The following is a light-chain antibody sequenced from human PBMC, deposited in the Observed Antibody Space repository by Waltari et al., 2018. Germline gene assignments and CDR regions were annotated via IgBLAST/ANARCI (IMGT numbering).Light chain of an antibody. CDR2: EVS. J-gene: IGLJ3*02. V-gene: IGLV2-8*01. CDR3: SSYAGSNNVV. Sequence: QSALTQPPSASGSPGQSVTFSCPGPSSDVGPYNYLSWYQQHPAKAPKLMIYEVSNRPSGVPDRFSGSKSGNTASLTVSGLQAEDEADYYCSSYAGSNNVVFGGGTKLTVL. CDR1: SSDVGPYNY.